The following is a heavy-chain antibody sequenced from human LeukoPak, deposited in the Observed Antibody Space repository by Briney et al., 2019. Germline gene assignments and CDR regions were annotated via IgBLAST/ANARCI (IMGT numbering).Heavy chain of an antibody. J-gene: IGHJ4*02. D-gene: IGHD1-26*01. CDR3: ARGRWELHDY. CDR2: ISSSSSYI. CDR1: GFTFSSYS. Sequence: GGSLRLSCAASGFTFSSYSMNWVRQAPGKGLEWVSSISSSSSYIYYADSVKGRFTISRDNAKNSQYLQMNSLRAEDTAVYYCARGRWELHDYWGQGTLVTVSS. V-gene: IGHV3-21*01.